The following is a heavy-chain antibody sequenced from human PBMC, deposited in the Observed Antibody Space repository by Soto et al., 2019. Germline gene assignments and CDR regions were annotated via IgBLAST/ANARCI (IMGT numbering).Heavy chain of an antibody. CDR1: GYTFTSYG. V-gene: IGHV1-18*01. CDR2: ISAYNGNT. Sequence: ASVKVSCKASGYTFTSYGISWVRQAPGQGLEWMGWISAYNGNTNYAQKLQGRVTMTTDTSTSTAYMELRSLRSDDTAVYYCARDHRGSSSYHYYGMDVWGQGTMVIVSS. J-gene: IGHJ6*02. D-gene: IGHD6-6*01. CDR3: ARDHRGSSSYHYYGMDV.